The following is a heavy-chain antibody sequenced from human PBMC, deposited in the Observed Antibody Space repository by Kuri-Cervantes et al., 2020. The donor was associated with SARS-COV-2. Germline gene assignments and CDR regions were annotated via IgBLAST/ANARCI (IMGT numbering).Heavy chain of an antibody. CDR3: AKDGYNWGDYFDY. D-gene: IGHD1-1*01. CDR1: GLTFSDHA. V-gene: IGHV3-23*01. CDR2: ITTNGGDT. J-gene: IGHJ4*02. Sequence: GESLKISCAASGLTFSDHAMSWVRQAPGKGLEWVSSITTNGGDTYYGDSVKGRFTVSRDNLRNTLYLEMNSLRAEDTALYFCAKDGYNWGDYFDYWGQGTLVTVSS.